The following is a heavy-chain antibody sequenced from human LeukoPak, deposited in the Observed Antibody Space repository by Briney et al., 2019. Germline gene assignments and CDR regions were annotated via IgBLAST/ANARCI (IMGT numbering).Heavy chain of an antibody. V-gene: IGHV3-23*01. CDR3: ADFGSGSYIFDY. J-gene: IGHJ4*02. CDR1: EFAFSDYA. Sequence: GGSLRLSCVASEFAFSDYAMSWVRQAPGKGPEWVSTISRNSATWYADSMMGRFTISRDNSKSTLYLQMNSLRGEDTALYYCADFGSGSYIFDYWGQGSLVTVSS. CDR2: ISRNSAT. D-gene: IGHD3-10*01.